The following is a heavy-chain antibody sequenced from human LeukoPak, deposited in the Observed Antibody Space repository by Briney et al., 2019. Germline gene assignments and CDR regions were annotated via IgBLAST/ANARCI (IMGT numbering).Heavy chain of an antibody. D-gene: IGHD3-10*01. CDR1: GYIFTGYY. J-gene: IGHJ4*02. CDR2: INPNSGGT. V-gene: IGHV1-2*06. CDR3: ARDLSMVRGVITFDY. Sequence: ASVKVSCKASGYIFTGYYMHWVRQAPGQGLEWMGRINPNSGGTNYAQKFQGRVTMTRDTSISTAYMELSRLRSDDTAVYYCARDLSMVRGVITFDYWGQGTLVTVSS.